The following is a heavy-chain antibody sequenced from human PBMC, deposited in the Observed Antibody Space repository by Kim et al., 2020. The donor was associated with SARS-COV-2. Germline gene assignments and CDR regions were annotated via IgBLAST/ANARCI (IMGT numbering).Heavy chain of an antibody. Sequence: GGSLRLSCAASGFTFSSNWMTWVRQAPGKGLEWVATIKQNGSQKYYVDSVKGRFTISRDNAKNTLYLQMNSLRAEDTAVYYCARDGDLDSSGKDAFDNWGHGTMVTVSS. CDR2: IKQNGSQK. V-gene: IGHV3-7*01. D-gene: IGHD6-19*01. CDR1: GFTFSSNW. J-gene: IGHJ3*02. CDR3: ARDGDLDSSGKDAFDN.